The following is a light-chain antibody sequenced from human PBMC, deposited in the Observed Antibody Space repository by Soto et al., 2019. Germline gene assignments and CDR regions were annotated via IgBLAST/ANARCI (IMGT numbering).Light chain of an antibody. CDR2: HAS. J-gene: IGKJ5*01. Sequence: MTQSPATLSVSPGEGATLSCRASHTVSSHLAWYLQKNGQAPRLLIYHASIRATGIPARFSGSGSGTEFILTISSLQSDDFAVYYCQQYHTWPPSTTFGQGTRLEIK. CDR1: HTVSSH. V-gene: IGKV3D-15*01. CDR3: QQYHTWPPSTT.